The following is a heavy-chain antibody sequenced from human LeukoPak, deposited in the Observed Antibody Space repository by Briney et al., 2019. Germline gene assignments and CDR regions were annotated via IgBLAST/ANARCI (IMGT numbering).Heavy chain of an antibody. CDR3: ATYSYSSSSEEDY. D-gene: IGHD6-6*01. V-gene: IGHV4-61*02. J-gene: IGHJ4*02. CDR1: GGSISSGSYY. Sequence: PSETLSLTCTVSGGSISSGSYYWSWIRQPAGKGLEWIGRIYTSGSTNYNPSLKSRVPIPVDPSKNQSSLKLSSVTAADTAVYYCATYSYSSSSEEDYWGQGTLVTVSS. CDR2: IYTSGST.